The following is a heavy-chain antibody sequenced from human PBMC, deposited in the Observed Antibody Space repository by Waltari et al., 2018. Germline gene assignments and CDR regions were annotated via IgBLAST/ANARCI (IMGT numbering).Heavy chain of an antibody. D-gene: IGHD6-6*01. CDR2: INHSGST. Sequence: QVQLQQWGAGLLKPSETLSLTCAVYGGSFSGYYWSWIRQPPGKGLEWIGEINHSGSTNYNPSLKSRVTISVDTSKNQFSLKLSSVTAADTAVYYCARPITSSSRAYYYYYMDVWGKGTTVTISS. V-gene: IGHV4-34*01. CDR3: ARPITSSSRAYYYYYMDV. CDR1: GGSFSGYY. J-gene: IGHJ6*03.